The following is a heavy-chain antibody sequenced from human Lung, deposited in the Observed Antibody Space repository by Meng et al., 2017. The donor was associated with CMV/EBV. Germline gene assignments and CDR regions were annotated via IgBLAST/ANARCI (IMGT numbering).Heavy chain of an antibody. D-gene: IGHD5-12*01. Sequence: GESLKISCAASGFMFSDYSMNWVRQAPGKGLEWVSSISNGGAYIYYADSVKGRFTISRDNAQNSLYLQMNSLRAEDTAVYYCARDTGYDDAFDIWGQGTMVTVSS. V-gene: IGHV3-21*01. J-gene: IGHJ3*02. CDR3: ARDTGYDDAFDI. CDR1: GFMFSDYS. CDR2: ISNGGAYI.